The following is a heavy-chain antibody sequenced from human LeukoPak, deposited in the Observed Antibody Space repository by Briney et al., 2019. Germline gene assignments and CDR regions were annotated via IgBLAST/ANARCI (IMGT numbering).Heavy chain of an antibody. D-gene: IGHD3-22*01. CDR3: ARVGSGYYYYFDY. V-gene: IGHV4-61*01. J-gene: IGHJ4*02. CDR2: IYYSGST. Sequence: SETLSLTCTVSGGSVSSGSYYWNWIRQPPGTGLEWIGYIYYSGSTNYNPSLKSRVTISVDTSKNQFSLKLSSVTAADTAVYYCARVGSGYYYYFDYWGQGTLVTVSS. CDR1: GGSVSSGSYY.